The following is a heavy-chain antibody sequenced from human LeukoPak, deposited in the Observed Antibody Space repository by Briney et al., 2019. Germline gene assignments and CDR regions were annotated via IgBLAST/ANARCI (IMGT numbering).Heavy chain of an antibody. V-gene: IGHV1-18*01. CDR1: GYTFTSYG. CDR2: ISAYNGNT. D-gene: IGHD3-22*01. J-gene: IGHJ6*02. Sequence: GASVKVSCKASGYTFTSYGISWVRQAPGQGLEWMGWISAYNGNTNYAQKLQGRVTMTTDTSTSTAYMELSSLRSEDTAVYYCANHPHQRYYYDSSGYTIPQNYETLYYYYYGMDVWGQGTTVTVSS. CDR3: ANHPHQRYYYDSSGYTIPQNYETLYYYYYGMDV.